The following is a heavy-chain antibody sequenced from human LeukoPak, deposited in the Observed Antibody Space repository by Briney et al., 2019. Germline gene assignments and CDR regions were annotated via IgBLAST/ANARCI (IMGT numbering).Heavy chain of an antibody. CDR3: ARIGYSSSCFDF. V-gene: IGHV3-21*01. CDR1: GFTISNVW. J-gene: IGHJ4*02. CDR2: ISSSSSYI. Sequence: GGSLRLSCAASGFTISNVWMSWVRQAPGKGLEWVSSISSSSSYIYYADSVKGRFTISRDNAKNSLYLQMNSLRAEDTAVYYCARIGYSSSCFDFWGQGTLVTVSS. D-gene: IGHD6-6*01.